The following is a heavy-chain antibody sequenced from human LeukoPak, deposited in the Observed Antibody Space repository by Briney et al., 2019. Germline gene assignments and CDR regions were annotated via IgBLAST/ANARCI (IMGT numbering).Heavy chain of an antibody. J-gene: IGHJ4*02. CDR2: MNPDGSGK. D-gene: IGHD7-27*01. V-gene: IGHV3-7*01. CDR3: GRDPAWGAIGY. Sequence: GGSLRLSCAASGFSFSDSWMSWVRQAPGKGLEWVANMNPDGSGKYYVDSVRGRFTVSRDNAKNTVYLQMNSLRAEDTAVYYCGRDPAWGAIGYWGQGTLVTVSS. CDR1: GFSFSDSW.